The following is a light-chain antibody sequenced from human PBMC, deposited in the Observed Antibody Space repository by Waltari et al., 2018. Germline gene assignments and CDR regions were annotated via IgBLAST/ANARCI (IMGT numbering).Light chain of an antibody. Sequence: QSVLTQPPSVSGAPGQRVPPPCTGSTSNTGAGYDVPRYQQLPGPAPKLLISRNKNRPSGVPDRFSGSKSGTSASLAITGLRAEDEADYYCQSYDSSLGGSLFGGGTKLTVL. CDR1: TSNTGAGYD. CDR2: RNK. V-gene: IGLV1-40*01. CDR3: QSYDSSLGGSL. J-gene: IGLJ3*02.